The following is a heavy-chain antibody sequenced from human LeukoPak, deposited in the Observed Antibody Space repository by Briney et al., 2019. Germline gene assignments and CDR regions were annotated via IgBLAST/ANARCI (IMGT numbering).Heavy chain of an antibody. CDR1: GFTFSSYG. V-gene: IGHV3-30*02. J-gene: IGHJ5*02. Sequence: GGSLRLSCASTGFTFSSYGMRWVREAPGKELEWVAFIRYDGSNKYYADSVKGRFTISRDNSKNTLYLQMNSLRAEDTAVYYCAKDQMVRGVIITNWFDPWGQGTLVTVSS. CDR2: IRYDGSNK. D-gene: IGHD3-10*01. CDR3: AKDQMVRGVIITNWFDP.